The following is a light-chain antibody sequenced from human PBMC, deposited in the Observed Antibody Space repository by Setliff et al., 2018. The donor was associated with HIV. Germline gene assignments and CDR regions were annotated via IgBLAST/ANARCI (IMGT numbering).Light chain of an antibody. J-gene: IGLJ1*01. V-gene: IGLV1-47*01. Sequence: QSVLTQPPSASGAPGQRVTISCSGSRPNIESNYVYWFQQVPGTAPKLLIYRNNERPSGVPDRFSGSKSDTSAALAISGPRSEDEADYYCCSYAGNAYVFGAGTKVTVL. CDR2: RNN. CDR3: CSYAGNAYV. CDR1: RPNIESNY.